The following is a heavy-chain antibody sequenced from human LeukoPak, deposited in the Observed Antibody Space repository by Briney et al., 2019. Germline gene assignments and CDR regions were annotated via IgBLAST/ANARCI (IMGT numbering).Heavy chain of an antibody. D-gene: IGHD3-3*01. CDR3: ASSADYDFWSGPYNWFDP. Sequence: SVKVSCKASGGTFSSYTISWVRQAPGQGLERMGRIIPILGIANYAQKFQGRVTITADKSTSTAYMELSSLRSEDTAVYYCASSADYDFWSGPYNWFDPWGQGTLVTVSS. CDR1: GGTFSSYT. V-gene: IGHV1-69*02. CDR2: IIPILGIA. J-gene: IGHJ5*02.